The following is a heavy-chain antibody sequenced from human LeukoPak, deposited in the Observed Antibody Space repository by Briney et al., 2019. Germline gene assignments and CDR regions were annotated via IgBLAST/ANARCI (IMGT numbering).Heavy chain of an antibody. CDR2: IYYSKNT. J-gene: IGHJ4*02. CDR1: GGSISSSSAY. V-gene: IGHV4-39*01. CDR3: VSPRGFSYGYFDY. D-gene: IGHD5-18*01. Sequence: ASETLSLTCTVSGGSISSSSAYWGWIRQPPGKGLEWIGSIYYSKNTYYNPSPKSRVTISADTSKNQFSLTLGSVSATDTAVYYCVSPRGFSYGYFDYWGQGTLVTVSS.